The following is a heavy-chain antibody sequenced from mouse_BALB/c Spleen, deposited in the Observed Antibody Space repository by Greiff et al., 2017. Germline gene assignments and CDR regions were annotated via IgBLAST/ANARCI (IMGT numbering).Heavy chain of an antibody. CDR1: GYTFTGYA. CDR2: ISTYYGDA. CDR3: ARLVMDY. J-gene: IGHJ4*01. Sequence: QVQLQQSGAELVRPGVSVKISCKGSGYTFTGYAMHWVKQSHAKSLEWIGVISTYYGDASYNQKFKGKATMTVDKSSSTAYMELTRLTSEDSAIYYCARLVMDYWGQGTSVTVSS. V-gene: IGHV1S137*01.